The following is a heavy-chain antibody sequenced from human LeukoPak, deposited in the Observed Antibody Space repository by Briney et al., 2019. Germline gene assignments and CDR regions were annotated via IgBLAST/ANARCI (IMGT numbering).Heavy chain of an antibody. V-gene: IGHV4-4*07. CDR2: VYTSGTT. CDR1: GGSFGLYS. D-gene: IGHD1-26*01. CDR3: ARGLVYSGTYMDL. Sequence: SSETLSLTCTVSGGSFGLYSWSWVRQPAGKGLEWIGRVYTSGTTNYNPSLKSRVTLSVDTSKKQFSVKLTSVTPADTAVYYCARGLVYSGTYMDLWGQGTLVTVSS. J-gene: IGHJ5*02.